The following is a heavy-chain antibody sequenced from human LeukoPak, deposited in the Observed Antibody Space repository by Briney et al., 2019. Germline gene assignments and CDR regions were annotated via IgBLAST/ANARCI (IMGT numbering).Heavy chain of an antibody. Sequence: GGSLRLSCAASGFTFSSFDMHWVRRPTGQGLEWVLTIGTASHTYYPGSVEGRFTLSRDNAKNSLYLQMNSLTAGDTAVYYCARGPPRGKYYYMDVWGKGTTVTVSS. J-gene: IGHJ6*03. D-gene: IGHD1-1*01. V-gene: IGHV3-13*01. CDR2: IGTASHT. CDR3: ARGPPRGKYYYMDV. CDR1: GFTFSSFD.